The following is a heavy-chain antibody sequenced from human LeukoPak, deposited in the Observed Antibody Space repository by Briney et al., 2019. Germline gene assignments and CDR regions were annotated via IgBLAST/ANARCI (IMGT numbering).Heavy chain of an antibody. D-gene: IGHD2-8*01. J-gene: IGHJ4*02. CDR2: INYSGST. CDR3: ARRRFVRGPDVVNPFDY. Sequence: PSETLSLTCTVSSGSISTSNYYWGWIRQPPGKGLEWIGSINYSGSTYYNPSLKSRVTISVDTSKNQFSLKLSSVTAADTAVYYCARRRFVRGPDVVNPFDYWGQGTLVTVSS. CDR1: SGSISTSNYY. V-gene: IGHV4-39*01.